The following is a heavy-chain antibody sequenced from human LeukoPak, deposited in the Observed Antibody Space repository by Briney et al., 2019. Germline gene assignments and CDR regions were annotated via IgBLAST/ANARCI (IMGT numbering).Heavy chain of an antibody. Sequence: SETLSLTCAVSGGSISSGGYSWSWIRQPPGKGLEWIGYIYHSGSTYYNPSLKSRVTIYVDRSKNRCSLKLSSVTAADTAVYYCARASDSIDYWGQGTLVTVSS. V-gene: IGHV4-30-2*01. CDR3: ARASDSIDY. D-gene: IGHD6-13*01. J-gene: IGHJ4*02. CDR2: IYHSGST. CDR1: GGSISSGGYS.